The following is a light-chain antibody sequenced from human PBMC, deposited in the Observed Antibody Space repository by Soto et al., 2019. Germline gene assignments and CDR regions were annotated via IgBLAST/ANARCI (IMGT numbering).Light chain of an antibody. Sequence: QSALTQPRSVSGSPGQSVTISCTGTSSDVGGYNYVSWYQQHPGKAPKLMIYDVSKRPSGVPDRFSGSKSGNTASLTITGLQAEDEADYYCQCFDRSLSASLFGGGTKLTVL. CDR3: QCFDRSLSASL. V-gene: IGLV2-11*01. CDR1: SSDVGGYNY. CDR2: DVS. J-gene: IGLJ3*02.